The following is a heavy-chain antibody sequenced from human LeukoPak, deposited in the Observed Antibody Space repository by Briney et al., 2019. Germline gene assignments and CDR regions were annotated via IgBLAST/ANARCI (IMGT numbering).Heavy chain of an antibody. D-gene: IGHD3-3*01. CDR1: GFTFSSYA. CDR3: TSCDFWSGYLDAFDI. V-gene: IGHV3-23*01. CDR2: INGSGGSA. J-gene: IGHJ3*02. Sequence: PGGSLRLSCAASGFTFSSYAMSWVRQAPGKGLEWVSAINGSGGSAYYADSVKGRFTISRDNSKNTLYLQMNSLRAEDTAVYYCTSCDFWSGYLDAFDIWGQGTMVTVSS.